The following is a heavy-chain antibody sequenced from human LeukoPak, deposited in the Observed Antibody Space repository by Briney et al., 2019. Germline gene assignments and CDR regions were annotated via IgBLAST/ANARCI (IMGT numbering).Heavy chain of an antibody. J-gene: IGHJ4*02. V-gene: IGHV4-39*01. D-gene: IGHD3/OR15-3a*01. CDR2: IYYSGNT. CDR3: ARQTGSGLFILP. CDR1: GVSISSSNSY. Sequence: KPSETVSLTCTVSGVSISSSNSYWGWIRQPPGKGLEWIGSIYYSGNTYYNASLKSQVSISIDTSKNRSSLKLTSVTAADTAVYYCARQTGSGLFILPGGQGTLVTVSS.